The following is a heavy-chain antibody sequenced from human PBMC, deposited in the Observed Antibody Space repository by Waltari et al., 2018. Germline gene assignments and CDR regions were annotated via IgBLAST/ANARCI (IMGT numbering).Heavy chain of an antibody. D-gene: IGHD6-19*01. CDR2: ISYEGSNK. CDR3: AKVARVAGYYYTGMDV. V-gene: IGHV3-30*18. CDR1: GFNFLSYG. Sequence: QVLLVESGGGVVQPGRSLRLSCAASGFNFLSYGMHWVRQAPGKGPEWVAGISYEGSNKYYADSVKGRFTISRDNSMHTLDLQMNNLRHEDTGVYYCAKVARVAGYYYTGMDVWGQGTTVTVSS. J-gene: IGHJ6*02.